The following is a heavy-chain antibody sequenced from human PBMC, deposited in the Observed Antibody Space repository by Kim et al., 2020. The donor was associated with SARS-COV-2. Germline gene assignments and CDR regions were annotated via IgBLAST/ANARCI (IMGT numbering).Heavy chain of an antibody. CDR1: GFTVSSNY. V-gene: IGHV3-53*01. CDR3: ARGGRCDYYGMDV. Sequence: GGSLRLSCAASGFTVSSNYMSWVRQAPGKGLDWVSGMYSGGSTYYADSVKGRFTISRDNSKNTLYLQLKSLRAEDTAVDYCARGGRCDYYGMDVWGPGTT. D-gene: IGHD4-17*01. CDR2: MYSGGST. J-gene: IGHJ6*02.